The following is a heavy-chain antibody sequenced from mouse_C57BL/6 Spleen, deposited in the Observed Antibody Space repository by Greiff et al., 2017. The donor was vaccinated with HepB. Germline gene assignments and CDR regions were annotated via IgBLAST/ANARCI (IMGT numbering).Heavy chain of an antibody. J-gene: IGHJ4*01. CDR2: INPSNGGT. Sequence: VQLQQPGTELVKPGASVKLSCKASGYTFTSYWMHWVKQRPGQGLEWIGNINPSNGGTNYNEKFKSKATLTVDKSSSTAYMQLSSLTSEDSAVYYCARGTIGTTGVADYAMDYWGQGTSVTVSS. D-gene: IGHD1-1*01. CDR1: GYTFTSYW. CDR3: ARGTIGTTGVADYAMDY. V-gene: IGHV1-53*01.